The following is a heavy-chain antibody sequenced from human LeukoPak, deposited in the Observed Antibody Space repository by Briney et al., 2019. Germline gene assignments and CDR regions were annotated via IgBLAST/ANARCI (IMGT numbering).Heavy chain of an antibody. Sequence: GGSLRLSCAAPGFTFSEDAMQWVRQAPGKGLEWVAVISHDGSDKHYVASVKDRFTISRDNSKNTLNLQMNSLRPDDTAVYYCVRENSGSLTGHFDNWGQGTLVTVSS. CDR1: GFTFSEDA. J-gene: IGHJ4*02. CDR2: ISHDGSDK. D-gene: IGHD1-26*01. CDR3: VRENSGSLTGHFDN. V-gene: IGHV3-30-3*01.